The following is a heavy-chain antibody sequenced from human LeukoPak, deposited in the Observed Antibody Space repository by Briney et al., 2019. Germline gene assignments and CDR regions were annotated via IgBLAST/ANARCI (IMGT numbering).Heavy chain of an antibody. D-gene: IGHD3-10*02. CDR2: ISSSGSTI. J-gene: IGHJ6*04. CDR3: AELGITMIGGV. CDR1: GFTFSSYE. Sequence: SGGSLRLSCAASGFTFSSYEMNWVRQAPGKGLDWVSYISSSGSTIYYADSVKGRFSISRDNAKNSLYLKMNSLRAEDTAVYYCAELGITMIGGVWGKGTTVTISS. V-gene: IGHV3-48*03.